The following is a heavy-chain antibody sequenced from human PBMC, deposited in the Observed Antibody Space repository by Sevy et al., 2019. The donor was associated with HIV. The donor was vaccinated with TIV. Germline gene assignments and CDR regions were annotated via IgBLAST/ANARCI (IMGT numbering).Heavy chain of an antibody. D-gene: IGHD3-16*02. Sequence: GGSLRLSCAAPNFIFSNYWMHWVRQVPGKGLVWVSRTNEDGSRTDYADSVKGRFTISRDNADNTLYLQMSSLRAEDTAVYYCARDLSGPYDYWGQGTLVTVSS. CDR2: TNEDGSRT. J-gene: IGHJ4*02. CDR3: ARDLSGPYDY. V-gene: IGHV3-74*01. CDR1: NFIFSNYW.